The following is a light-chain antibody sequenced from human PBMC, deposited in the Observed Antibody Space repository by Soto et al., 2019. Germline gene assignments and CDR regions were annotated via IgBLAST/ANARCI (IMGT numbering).Light chain of an antibody. CDR2: SAS. J-gene: IGKJ1*01. CDR3: QQSYSPPWT. Sequence: DIQMTQSPSSLSASVGDRVTITCRASQSISTYLNWYQQKPGKAPEFLIYSASSLQSGVPSRFSGSGSGTDFTLPINSLQPEVFATYYFQQSYSPPWTFDQGTKGEIK. V-gene: IGKV1-39*01. CDR1: QSISTY.